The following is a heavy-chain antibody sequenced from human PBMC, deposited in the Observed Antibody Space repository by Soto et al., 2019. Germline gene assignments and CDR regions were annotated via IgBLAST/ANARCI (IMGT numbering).Heavy chain of an antibody. V-gene: IGHV1-69*12. Sequence: QVQLEQSGAEVKKPGSSVKVSCKASGGTFSNSAISWLRQAPGQGLAWMGGSMPIFRTPDYAQKFQGRVTIIADESASTAYMESSGLRSDDTAIYYCARDKDRAQLGGNYYYILDVWGQGTKVTVSS. CDR2: SMPIFRTP. D-gene: IGHD3-3*02. CDR1: GGTFSNSA. CDR3: ARDKDRAQLGGNYYYILDV. J-gene: IGHJ6*02.